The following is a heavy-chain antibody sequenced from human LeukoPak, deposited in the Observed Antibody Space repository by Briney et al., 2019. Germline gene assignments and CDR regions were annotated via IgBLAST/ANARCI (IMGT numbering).Heavy chain of an antibody. J-gene: IGHJ6*03. CDR3: ARLQGYSLGYQYFYYMDV. CDR2: VYCGITT. D-gene: IGHD5-18*01. V-gene: IGHV3-53*01. Sequence: PGGSLRLSCAGSGFIVGDTHMTWVRQAPGKGLEWVSLVYCGITTHYADSVKGRFSISRDHPNNILYLQMNTLRAEDTAVYYCARLQGYSLGYQYFYYMDVWGTGTTDRVAS. CDR1: GFIVGDTH.